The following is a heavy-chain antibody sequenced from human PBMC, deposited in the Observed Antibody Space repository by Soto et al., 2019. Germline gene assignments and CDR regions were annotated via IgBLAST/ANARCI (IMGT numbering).Heavy chain of an antibody. J-gene: IGHJ3*02. CDR1: GFTYSDFG. V-gene: IGHV3-33*03. Sequence: QVQLVESGGGVVQPGRSLRLSCAVSGFTYSDFGMHWVRQAPGKGLEWVALIWYHGGNEEYADSVKGRFSISRDNSKNTLYLQMDSLRAEDTAVYYCARRGCVKGVCYNSYDMWGQGTMVTVSS. D-gene: IGHD2-8*01. CDR2: IWYHGGNE. CDR3: ARRGCVKGVCYNSYDM.